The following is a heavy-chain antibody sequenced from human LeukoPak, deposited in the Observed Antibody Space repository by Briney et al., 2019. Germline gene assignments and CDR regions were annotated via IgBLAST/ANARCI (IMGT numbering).Heavy chain of an antibody. D-gene: IGHD1-26*01. CDR1: GYTFSDYY. Sequence: HRASVKVSCKASGYTFSDYYMHWVRQAPGQGLEWMGWINPNSGGTNYAQEFQDRVTMTRDTSISTAYMDLSSLRSDDTAVYYCASARLVGAIDYWGQGTLVTVSS. CDR2: INPNSGGT. J-gene: IGHJ4*02. CDR3: ASARLVGAIDY. V-gene: IGHV1-2*02.